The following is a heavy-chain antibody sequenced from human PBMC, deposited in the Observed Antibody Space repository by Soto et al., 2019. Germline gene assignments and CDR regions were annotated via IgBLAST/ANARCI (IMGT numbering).Heavy chain of an antibody. V-gene: IGHV4-39*01. Sequence: QLQLQESGPGLVKPSETLSLTCTVSGGSITSGSYYWGWIRQPPGKGLQWIGSVYYSGSTYYNPSVRSRLTISVGTSXXXXXXXXXXXXXXDTAVYYCARPVGVEQQLVHDAFDLWGQGTMVAVSS. CDR2: VYYSGST. CDR3: ARPVGVEQQLVHDAFDL. J-gene: IGHJ3*01. D-gene: IGHD6-13*01. CDR1: GGSITSGSYY.